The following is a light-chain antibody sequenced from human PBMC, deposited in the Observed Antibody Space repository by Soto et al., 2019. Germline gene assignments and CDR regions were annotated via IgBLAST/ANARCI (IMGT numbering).Light chain of an antibody. V-gene: IGKV1-39*01. CDR3: QQSFSAPSALT. CDR1: QSITNF. J-gene: IGKJ4*01. Sequence: DIQMTQSPSSLSASVGDRVTITCRASQSITNFLNWYQQKQGKAPKLLIYAASSLQSGVPSRFSGSGSGTHFTLTISSLQLEDFATYYCQQSFSAPSALTFGGGTKVEIK. CDR2: AAS.